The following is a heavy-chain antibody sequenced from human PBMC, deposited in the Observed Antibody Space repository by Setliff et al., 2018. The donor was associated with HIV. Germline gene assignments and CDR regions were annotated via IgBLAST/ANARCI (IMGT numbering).Heavy chain of an antibody. CDR3: ATVFYYDSESFSLDY. D-gene: IGHD3-10*01. Sequence: ASVKVSCKASGGTFSSYAISWVRQAPGQGLEWMGGIIPIFGTANYAQKFQGRVTITADESTSTAYMELSSLRSADTAMYYCATVFYYDSESFSLDYWGQGMLVTVSS. V-gene: IGHV1-69*13. CDR2: IIPIFGTA. J-gene: IGHJ4*02. CDR1: GGTFSSYA.